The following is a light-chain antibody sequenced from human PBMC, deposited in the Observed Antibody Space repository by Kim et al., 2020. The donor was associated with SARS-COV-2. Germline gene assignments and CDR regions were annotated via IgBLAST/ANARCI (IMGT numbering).Light chain of an antibody. CDR1: NSNIVFNF. CDR3: AAWDDSLSVRWV. V-gene: IGLV1-47*01. J-gene: IGLJ3*02. Sequence: IHYSGSNSNIVFNFVYWYQPLPGTAPRLLMSRNNQRPSGVPDRFSGFKSGTSAFLAINGLRSEDEGDYYCAAWDDSLSVRWVFGGGTQLTVL. CDR2: RNN.